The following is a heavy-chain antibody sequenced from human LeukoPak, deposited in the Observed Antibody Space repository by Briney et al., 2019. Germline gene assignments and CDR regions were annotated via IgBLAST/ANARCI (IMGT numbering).Heavy chain of an antibody. CDR1: GYSLTELS. CDR2: IDPEDGET. D-gene: IGHD2-15*01. Sequence: ASVKVSCKVSGYSLTELSIHWVRQAPGKGLEWMGGIDPEDGETLYAQNLQGRVTMTEDTSTDTAYMELSSLRSEDTAVYYCAKEWGGSSGGFDYWGQGTLVTVSS. J-gene: IGHJ4*02. CDR3: AKEWGGSSGGFDY. V-gene: IGHV1-24*01.